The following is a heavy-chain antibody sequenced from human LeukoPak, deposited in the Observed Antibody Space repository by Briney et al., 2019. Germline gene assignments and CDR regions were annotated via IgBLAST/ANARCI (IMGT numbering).Heavy chain of an antibody. CDR1: GYTFTSYG. J-gene: IGHJ5*02. CDR2: ISAYNGNT. CDR3: ARIFYYDITTWFDP. V-gene: IGHV1-18*01. D-gene: IGHD3-22*01. Sequence: ASVKVSCKASGYTFTSYGISWVRQAPGQGLEWMGWISAYNGNTNYAQKLQGRVTMTTDTSTSTAYMELRSLRSDDTAVYYCARIFYYDITTWFDPGGQGTRVTVPS.